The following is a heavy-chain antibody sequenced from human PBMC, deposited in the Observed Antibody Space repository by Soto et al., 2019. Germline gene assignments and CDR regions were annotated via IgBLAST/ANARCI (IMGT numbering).Heavy chain of an antibody. V-gene: IGHV3-48*02. CDR1: GFTFISYS. Sequence: GGSLRLSYAASGFTFISYSMNWVRQAPGKGLEWVSYISSSSSTIYYADSVKGRFTISRDNAKNSLYLQMNSLRDEDTAVYYCARTPYGATGWFDPWGQGTLVTVSS. D-gene: IGHD4-17*01. J-gene: IGHJ5*02. CDR3: ARTPYGATGWFDP. CDR2: ISSSSSTI.